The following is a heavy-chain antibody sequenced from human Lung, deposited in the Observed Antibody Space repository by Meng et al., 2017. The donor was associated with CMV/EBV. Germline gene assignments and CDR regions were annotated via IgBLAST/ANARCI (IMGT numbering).Heavy chain of an antibody. CDR1: GYTFTSYD. Sequence: ASXXVSXKASGYTFTSYDINWVRQATGQGLEWMGWMNPNSGNTGYAQKFQGRVTMTRNTSISTAYMELSSLRSEDTAVYYCARGKGSYYYYYGRDVWAKGTXVTVSS. CDR2: MNPNSGNT. V-gene: IGHV1-8*01. D-gene: IGHD5-18*01. J-gene: IGHJ6*04. CDR3: ARGKGSYYYYYGRDV.